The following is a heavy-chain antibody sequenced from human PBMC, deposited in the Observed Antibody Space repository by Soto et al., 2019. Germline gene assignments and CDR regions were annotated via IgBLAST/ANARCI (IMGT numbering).Heavy chain of an antibody. V-gene: IGHV3-33*08. CDR2: IWYDGSNK. Sequence: GGSLRLSCAASGFTFSSYGMHWVRQAPGKGLEWVAVIWYDGSNKYYADSVKGRFTISRDNYKNTLYLQMNSLRAEDTAVYYCARCSSTSCSYYYYMDVWGKGTTVTVSS. CDR1: GFTFSSYG. CDR3: ARCSSTSCSYYYYMDV. D-gene: IGHD2-2*01. J-gene: IGHJ6*03.